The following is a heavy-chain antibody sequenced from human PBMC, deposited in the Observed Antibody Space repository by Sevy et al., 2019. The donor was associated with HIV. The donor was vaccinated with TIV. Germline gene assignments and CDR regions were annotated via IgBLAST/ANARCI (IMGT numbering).Heavy chain of an antibody. J-gene: IGHJ6*02. Sequence: GGSLRLSCAASGFTFSNYGMHWVRQAPGKGLEWVAVISYDGSNQYYADSVQGRFTISRDNSMNTLYLQMNSLRTEDTVVYYCAKGAVDCSDGTCYSAYYYSVMDVWGQGTTVTVSS. CDR1: GFTFSNYG. V-gene: IGHV3-30*18. CDR3: AKGAVDCSDGTCYSAYYYSVMDV. D-gene: IGHD2-15*01. CDR2: ISYDGSNQ.